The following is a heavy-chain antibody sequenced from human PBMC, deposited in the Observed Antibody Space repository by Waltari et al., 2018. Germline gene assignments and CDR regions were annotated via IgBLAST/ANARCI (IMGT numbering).Heavy chain of an antibody. CDR2: MSYSGAT. Sequence: QLQLQESGPGLVKPSETLSLTFSVSGVSITSNRHYWGWIRQPPGQGLEWIGTMSYSGATYSSPSLQSRVTISRDTSKNLLSLKLGSVTAADTAVYYCATYIGASVGTAAFDVWGLGTMVTVSS. D-gene: IGHD5-12*01. CDR3: ATYIGASVGTAAFDV. J-gene: IGHJ3*01. V-gene: IGHV4-39*01. CDR1: GVSITSNRHY.